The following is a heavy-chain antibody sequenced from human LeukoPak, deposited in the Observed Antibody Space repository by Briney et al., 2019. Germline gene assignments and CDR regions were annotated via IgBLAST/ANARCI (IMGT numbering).Heavy chain of an antibody. CDR3: ARGPYCGGDCYFIFFDY. CDR1: GYAFTGYY. CDR2: INPNSGGT. J-gene: IGHJ4*02. V-gene: IGHV1-2*02. Sequence: ASVKVSCKASGYAFTGYYMHWVRQAPGQGLEWMGWINPNSGGTNYAQKFQGRVTMTRDTSISTAYMELSRLRSDDTAVYYCARGPYCGGDCYFIFFDYWGQGTLVTVSS. D-gene: IGHD2-21*02.